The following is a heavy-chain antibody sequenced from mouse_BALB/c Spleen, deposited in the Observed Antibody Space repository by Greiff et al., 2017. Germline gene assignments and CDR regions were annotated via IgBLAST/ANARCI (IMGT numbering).Heavy chain of an antibody. V-gene: IGHV5-17*02. CDR3: ATARNAMDY. J-gene: IGHJ4*01. Sequence: EVHLVESGGGLVQPGGSRKLSCAASGFTFSSFGMHWVRQAPEKGLEWVAYISSGSSTIYYADTVKGRFTISRDNPKNTLFLQMTSLRSEDTAMYYSATARNAMDYWGQGTSVTVSS. CDR1: GFTFSSFG. CDR2: ISSGSSTI.